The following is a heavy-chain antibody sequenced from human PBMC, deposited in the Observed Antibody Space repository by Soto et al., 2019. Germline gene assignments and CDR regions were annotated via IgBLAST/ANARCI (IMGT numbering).Heavy chain of an antibody. CDR1: GYILANYY. D-gene: IGHD2-8*01. Sequence: QVQLVQSGAEVKEPGASVKVLCKASGYILANYYMHWVRQAPGQGLEWMAIINPYGGSTNYAQNFQGRLTLTSDTSTSTVYMELSSLRSEDTAVYYCARDLLRADSWGQGTLVTVSS. J-gene: IGHJ4*02. CDR3: ARDLLRADS. CDR2: INPYGGST. V-gene: IGHV1-46*01.